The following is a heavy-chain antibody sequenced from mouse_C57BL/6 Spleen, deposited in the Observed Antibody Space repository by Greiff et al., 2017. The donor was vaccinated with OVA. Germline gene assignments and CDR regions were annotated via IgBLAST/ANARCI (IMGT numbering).Heavy chain of an antibody. D-gene: IGHD3-2*02. Sequence: VQLQESGPGLVAPSRSLSITCTVPGFPLTSYAISWVRQPAGKGLEWLRVIWTGGGTNYNSALKSRLSISKDNSKSQVSLKMNRLQTDDTARYYCARNGGTAQAAFDYWGQGTTLTVSS. J-gene: IGHJ2*01. CDR2: IWTGGGT. V-gene: IGHV2-9-1*01. CDR1: GFPLTSYA. CDR3: ARNGGTAQAAFDY.